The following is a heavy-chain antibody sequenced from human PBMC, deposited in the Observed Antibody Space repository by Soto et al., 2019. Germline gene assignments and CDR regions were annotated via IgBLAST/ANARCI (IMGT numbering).Heavy chain of an antibody. CDR3: AREYNKSGYRRLDP. Sequence: QVQLQETGPGLVKPSETLSLTCTVSGGSISSCYYYWSWIRQSPGMGLEWIGYSHHMGSTYYNPFIEPRATLSVDPSSNQSSLKLTSVTAADTAVYYCAREYNKSGYRRLDPWCQGTLVTVSS. CDR1: GGSISSCYYY. J-gene: IGHJ5*02. CDR2: SHHMGST. D-gene: IGHD3-22*01. V-gene: IGHV4-30-4*01.